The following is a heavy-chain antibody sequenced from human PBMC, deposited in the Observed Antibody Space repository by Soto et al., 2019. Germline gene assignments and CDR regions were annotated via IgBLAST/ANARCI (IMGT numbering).Heavy chain of an antibody. CDR2: ISGSGGST. CDR3: AKAQKLYCCSTSCYGYYYYYMDV. V-gene: IGHV3-23*01. CDR1: GFTFSSYA. J-gene: IGHJ6*03. D-gene: IGHD2-2*01. Sequence: QPGGSLRLSCAASGFTFSSYAMSWVRQAPGKGLERVSAISGSGGSTYYADSVKGRFTISRDNSKNTLYLQMNSLRAEDTAVYYCAKAQKLYCCSTSCYGYYYYYMDVWGKGTTVTVSS.